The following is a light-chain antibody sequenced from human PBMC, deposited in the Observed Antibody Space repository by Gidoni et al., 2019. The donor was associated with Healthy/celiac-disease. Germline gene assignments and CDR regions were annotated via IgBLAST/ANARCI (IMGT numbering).Light chain of an antibody. CDR1: SSDVGCYNY. CDR2: DVS. V-gene: IGLV2-11*01. J-gene: IGLJ1*01. Sequence: QSALTQHRSVYGSPGQSVTISCTGTSSDVGCYNYVSWYQQHPGKAPKLMIYDVSKRPSGVPDRFSGSKSGNTASLTISGLQAEDEADYYCCSYAGSYTFYVFGTGTKVTVL. CDR3: CSYAGSYTFYV.